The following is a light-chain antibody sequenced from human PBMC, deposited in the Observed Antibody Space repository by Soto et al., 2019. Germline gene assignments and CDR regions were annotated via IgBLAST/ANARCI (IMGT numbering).Light chain of an antibody. J-gene: IGKJ4*01. CDR1: QDIVSN. Sequence: IVMTQSPVTLSVSPGERATLSCRASQDIVSNVAWYQQRPGQAPRLLIYGASTRSTDISDRFSGSGSGTEFTLTTSGQQSAYSADYYCEEYNNLHPRLTFGRGTNVE. CDR2: GAS. CDR3: EEYNNLHPRLT. V-gene: IGKV3-15*01.